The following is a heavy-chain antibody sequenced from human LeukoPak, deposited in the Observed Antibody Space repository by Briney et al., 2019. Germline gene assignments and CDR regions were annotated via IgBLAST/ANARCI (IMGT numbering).Heavy chain of an antibody. V-gene: IGHV3-23*01. Sequence: GGSLRLSCAASGFTFSRYAMNWVRQAPGKGLEWVSVISGSGGSTYYADSVKGRFTISRDNSKNTLFLQMNCLRAEDTAVYYCAKGSVAAVVTFIDFWGQGTLVTVSS. J-gene: IGHJ4*02. CDR2: ISGSGGST. CDR1: GFTFSRYA. CDR3: AKGSVAAVVTFIDF. D-gene: IGHD6-13*01.